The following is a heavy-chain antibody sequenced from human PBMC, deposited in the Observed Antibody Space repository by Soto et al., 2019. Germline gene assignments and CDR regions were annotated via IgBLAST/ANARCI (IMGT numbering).Heavy chain of an antibody. J-gene: IGHJ4*02. CDR1: GFTFSSYA. D-gene: IGHD3-10*01. CDR3: GKDRRFGNNYNLGFDY. CDR2: ISFDGSNK. V-gene: IGHV3-30-3*01. Sequence: QVQLVESGGGVVQPGRSLRLSCAASGFTFSSYAMHWVRQAPGKGLEWVAAISFDGSNKYYADSVKDRFTVSRDNSKNTLYVQMGSLRSEDTAVYYCGKDRRFGNNYNLGFDYWGQGTLVTVSS.